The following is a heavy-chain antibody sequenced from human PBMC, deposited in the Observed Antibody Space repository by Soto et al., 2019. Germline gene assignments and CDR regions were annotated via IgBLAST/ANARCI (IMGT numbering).Heavy chain of an antibody. CDR1: GFTVGDYA. J-gene: IGHJ4*02. D-gene: IGHD3-3*01. V-gene: IGHV3-49*03. CDR3: TRGRKNDYDFWSGYPPVY. Sequence: GGSLRLSCTASGFTVGDYAMSWFRQAPGKGLEWVGFIRSKAYGGTTEYAASVKGRFTISRDDSKSIAYLQMNSLKTEDTAVYYCTRGRKNDYDFWSGYPPVYWGQGTLVTVSS. CDR2: IRSKAYGGTT.